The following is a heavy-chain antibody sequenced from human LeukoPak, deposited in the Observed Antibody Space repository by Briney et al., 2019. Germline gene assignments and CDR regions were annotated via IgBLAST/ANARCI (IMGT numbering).Heavy chain of an antibody. J-gene: IGHJ4*02. D-gene: IGHD3-22*01. V-gene: IGHV3-33*04. CDR2: IWFDGSKE. Sequence: EAGGSLRLSCAASGFTFSSYGMHWVRQAPGKGLEWVAVIWFDGSKEYYADSVKGRFTISRDNSKNTLYLQMNSLRAEDTAVYYCAKGQDYYDTSPPFDSWGQGTLVTVSS. CDR3: AKGQDYYDTSPPFDS. CDR1: GFTFSSYG.